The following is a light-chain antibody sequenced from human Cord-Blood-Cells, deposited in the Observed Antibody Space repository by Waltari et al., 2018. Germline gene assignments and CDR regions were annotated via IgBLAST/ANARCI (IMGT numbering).Light chain of an antibody. Sequence: QSALTQPASVSGSPGQSITISCTGTSSYVGRYNLVSWYPQHTGKAPKLMIYEGSKRPSGISNLFSGSKSGNTASLTISGLQAEDEADYYCCSYAGSSTWVFGGVTKLTVL. V-gene: IGLV2-23*01. J-gene: IGLJ3*02. CDR3: CSYAGSSTWV. CDR2: EGS. CDR1: SSYVGRYNL.